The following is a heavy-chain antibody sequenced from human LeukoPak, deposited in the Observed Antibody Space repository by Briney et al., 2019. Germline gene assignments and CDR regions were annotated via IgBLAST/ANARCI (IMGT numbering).Heavy chain of an antibody. CDR1: GYSFTSHW. CDR2: IYPGDSDT. CDR3: ARRLYSGSSYGDFDY. J-gene: IGHJ4*02. D-gene: IGHD1-26*01. Sequence: GESLKISCKGSGYSFTSHWIGWVRQMPGKGLEWMGIIYPGDSDTRYSPSFQGQVTMSADKSISPAYLQWRSLKASDTAMYYCARRLYSGSSYGDFDYWGRGTLVTVSS. V-gene: IGHV5-51*01.